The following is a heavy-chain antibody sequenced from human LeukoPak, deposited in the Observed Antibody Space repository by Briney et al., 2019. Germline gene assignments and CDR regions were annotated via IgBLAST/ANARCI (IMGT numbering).Heavy chain of an antibody. J-gene: IGHJ4*02. CDR2: IYSGGRT. Sequence: PSETLSLTCTVSGGSISSYYWSWIRQPAGTGLEWIGRIYSGGRTNYNPPLQVPVTTSIDSSNHPFSLELSSVIAADTAVLYCARENTGSNREIDYCGQGTLVSVSS. D-gene: IGHD1-26*01. CDR1: GGSISSYY. V-gene: IGHV4-4*07. CDR3: ARENTGSNREIDY.